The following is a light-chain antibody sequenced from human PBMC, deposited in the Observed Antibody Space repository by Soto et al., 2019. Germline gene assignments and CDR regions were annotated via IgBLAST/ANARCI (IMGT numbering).Light chain of an antibody. CDR3: QQYGSSPWT. CDR1: QSVSSSY. Sequence: IVLTPSPCTLSLSPGENATLSFSSSQSVSSSYLAWYQQKPGQAPRLLIYGASSRATGIPDRFSGSGSGTDFTLTISRLEPEDFAVYYCQQYGSSPWTFGQGTKVDI. CDR2: GAS. J-gene: IGKJ1*01. V-gene: IGKV3-20*01.